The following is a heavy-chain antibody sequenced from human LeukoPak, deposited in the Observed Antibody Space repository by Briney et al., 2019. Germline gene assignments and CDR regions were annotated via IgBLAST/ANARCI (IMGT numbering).Heavy chain of an antibody. J-gene: IGHJ5*02. Sequence: ASVKVSCKASGYTFTSYGISWVRQAPGQGLEWMGWISAYNGNTNYAQKLQGRVTMTTDTSTSTAYMELRSLRSDDTAVYYCARVGYCSGGSCLANWFDPWGQGTLVTVSS. V-gene: IGHV1-18*01. CDR3: ARVGYCSGGSCLANWFDP. D-gene: IGHD2-15*01. CDR2: ISAYNGNT. CDR1: GYTFTSYG.